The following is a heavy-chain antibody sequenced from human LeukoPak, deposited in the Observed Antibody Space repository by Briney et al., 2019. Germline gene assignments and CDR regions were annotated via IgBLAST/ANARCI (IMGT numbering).Heavy chain of an antibody. J-gene: IGHJ5*02. Sequence: SETLSLTCTVSGGSISSRSYYWGWIRQPPGKGLEWIGSIYYSGSTYHNPSLKSRVTISVDTSKNQFSLKLSSVTAADTAVYYCAKVGYSSGWYSGWFDPWGQGTLVTVS. CDR3: AKVGYSSGWYSGWFDP. D-gene: IGHD6-19*01. CDR2: IYYSGST. V-gene: IGHV4-39*01. CDR1: GGSISSRSYY.